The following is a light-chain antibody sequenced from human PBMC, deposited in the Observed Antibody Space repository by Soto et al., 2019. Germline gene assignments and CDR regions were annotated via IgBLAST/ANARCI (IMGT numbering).Light chain of an antibody. V-gene: IGLV2-14*01. J-gene: IGLJ1*01. Sequence: QSVLTQPASVSGSPGQSITISCTGTSSDVGGYNYVSWYQQHPGKAPKLMIYEVSNRPSGLSNRFSGSKSGNTASLTISGLQAEDEADYYCSSYTASSTLLFGTGTKVTVL. CDR3: SSYTASSTLL. CDR2: EVS. CDR1: SSDVGGYNY.